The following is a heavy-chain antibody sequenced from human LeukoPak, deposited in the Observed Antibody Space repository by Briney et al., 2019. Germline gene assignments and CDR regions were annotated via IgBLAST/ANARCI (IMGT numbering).Heavy chain of an antibody. J-gene: IGHJ6*03. D-gene: IGHD1-1*01. V-gene: IGHV1-69*13. CDR1: GGTFSSYA. CDR2: IIPIFATT. Sequence: SVKVSCKASGGTFSSYAISWVRQAPGQGLEWMGGIIPIFATTNYAQKFQGRVTITADESTSTAYMELSSLRSEDTAVYYCARHLERRYHYYMDVWGQGTMVTVSS. CDR3: ARHLERRYHYYMDV.